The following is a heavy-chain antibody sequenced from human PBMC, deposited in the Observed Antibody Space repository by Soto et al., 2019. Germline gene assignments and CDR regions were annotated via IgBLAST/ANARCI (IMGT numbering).Heavy chain of an antibody. CDR3: ARTLGYCSGGRCYSQLAFDY. J-gene: IGHJ4*02. CDR1: GCTISSGGYY. CDR2: IYYSGST. V-gene: IGHV4-31*03. D-gene: IGHD2-15*01. Sequence: PSDTLSLTFTVSGCTISSGGYYWSWILQHPGKGLEWIGYIYYSGSTYYNPSLKSRVTISVDTSKNQFSLKLSSVTAADTAVYYCARTLGYCSGGRCYSQLAFDYWGQGTLVTVSS.